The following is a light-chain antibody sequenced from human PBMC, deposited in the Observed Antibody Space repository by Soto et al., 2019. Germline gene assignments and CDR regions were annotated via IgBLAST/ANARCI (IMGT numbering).Light chain of an antibody. CDR3: QQYNNWPPLT. CDR1: QSVSSN. V-gene: IGKV3-15*01. J-gene: IGKJ4*01. CDR2: GAS. Sequence: EIVMTQSPATLSVSPEERATLSCRASQSVSSNLAWYQQKPGQAPRLLIYGASTRATGIPARFSGSGSGTEFTLTISSLQSEDFAVYYCQQYNNWPPLTFGGGTKVDI.